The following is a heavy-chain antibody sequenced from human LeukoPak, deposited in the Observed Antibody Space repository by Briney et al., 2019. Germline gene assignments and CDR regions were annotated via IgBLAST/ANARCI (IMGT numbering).Heavy chain of an antibody. CDR2: ISSSSSHI. CDR1: GFTFNSYT. Sequence: GGSLRLSCAASGFTFNSYTMNWVRQAPGKGLEWVSSISSSSSHIYYADSVKGRFTISRDNAKNSLYLQMNSLRAEDTAVYYCARCPYYYDSSGQPGLFDYWGQGTLVTVSS. CDR3: ARCPYYYDSSGQPGLFDY. J-gene: IGHJ4*02. D-gene: IGHD3-22*01. V-gene: IGHV3-21*01.